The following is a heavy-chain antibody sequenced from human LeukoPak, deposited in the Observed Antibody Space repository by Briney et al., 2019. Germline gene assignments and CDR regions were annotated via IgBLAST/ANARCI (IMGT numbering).Heavy chain of an antibody. D-gene: IGHD1-14*01. J-gene: IGHJ4*02. CDR1: GFTFSSYW. CDR3: ARDRVATTGYFDY. Sequence: GGSLRLSCAASGFTFSSYWMSWVRQAPGKGLEWVANIRQDGSEKYYVDSVKGRFTISRDNAKNSLYLQMNNLRAEDSAVYYCARDRVATTGYFDYWGRGTLVTVSS. CDR2: IRQDGSEK. V-gene: IGHV3-7*03.